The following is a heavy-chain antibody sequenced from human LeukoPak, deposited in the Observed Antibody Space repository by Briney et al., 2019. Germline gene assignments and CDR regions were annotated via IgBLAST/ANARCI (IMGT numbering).Heavy chain of an antibody. Sequence: SETLSLTRTVSGGSISSYYWSWIRQPPGKGLEWIGYIYYSGSTNYNPSLKSRVTISVDTSKNQFSLKLSSVTAADTAVYYCARDGIAAAPDAFDIWGQGTMVTVSS. CDR3: ARDGIAAAPDAFDI. J-gene: IGHJ3*02. D-gene: IGHD6-13*01. CDR2: IYYSGST. V-gene: IGHV4-59*01. CDR1: GGSISSYY.